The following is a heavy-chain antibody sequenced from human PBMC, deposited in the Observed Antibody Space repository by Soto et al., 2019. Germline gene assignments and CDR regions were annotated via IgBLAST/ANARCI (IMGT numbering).Heavy chain of an antibody. CDR3: ARRCGSYFGGVDDY. J-gene: IGHJ4*02. V-gene: IGHV3-48*02. CDR1: GFTFSSYS. Sequence: EVQLVESGGGLVQPGGSLRLSCAASGFTFSSYSMNWVRQAPGKGLEWVSYISSSSSTIYYADSVKGRFTISRDNAKNSLYLQMNSLRDEDTAVYYCARRCGSYFGGVDDYWGQGTLVTVSS. D-gene: IGHD1-26*01. CDR2: ISSSSSTI.